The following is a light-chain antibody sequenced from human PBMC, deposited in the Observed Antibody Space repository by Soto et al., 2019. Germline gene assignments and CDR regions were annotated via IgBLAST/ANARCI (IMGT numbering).Light chain of an antibody. CDR1: SSDVGVSRS. Sequence: QSALTQPRSVSGSPGQSVTISCTGTSSDVGVSRSVSWYQQHPGKAPKLIISDVTKRPSGVPYRFSGSKSGNTASLTISGLQAADEADYYCAAWDDSLNGLNWVFGGGTKLTVL. CDR2: DVT. V-gene: IGLV2-11*01. J-gene: IGLJ3*02. CDR3: AAWDDSLNGLNWV.